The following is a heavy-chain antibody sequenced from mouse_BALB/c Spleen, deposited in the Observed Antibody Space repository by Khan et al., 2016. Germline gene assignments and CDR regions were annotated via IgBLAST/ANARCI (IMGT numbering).Heavy chain of an antibody. CDR1: GDSITSGY. J-gene: IGHJ4*01. Sequence: EVQLQESGPSLVKPSQTLSLTCSVTGDSITSGYWNWIRKFPGNKLEYMGYISYSGGTYNNQSLKSRISITRDTSKNQYYLQLNSVTTDDTVTYYCSSYDCSSYVRGMYYWGHGLSVTVSS. CDR2: ISYSGGT. CDR3: SSYDCSSYVRGMYY. D-gene: IGHD1-1*01. V-gene: IGHV3-8*02.